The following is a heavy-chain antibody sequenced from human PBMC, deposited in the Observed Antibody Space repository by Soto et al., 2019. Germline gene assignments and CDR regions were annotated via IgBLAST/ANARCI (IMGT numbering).Heavy chain of an antibody. D-gene: IGHD5-18*01. CDR3: SRGILV. CDR2: ISYGGST. J-gene: IGHJ4*02. Sequence: QVQLQESGPGLVKPSQTLSLTCTVSGGSINSGGYCWSWIRQHPGKGLDWVGCISYGGSTSYNPSLKSRVTISVDTSKNQFSLKLTSVTAADTAVYYCSRGILVWGQGALITVSS. V-gene: IGHV4-31*03. CDR1: GGSINSGGYC.